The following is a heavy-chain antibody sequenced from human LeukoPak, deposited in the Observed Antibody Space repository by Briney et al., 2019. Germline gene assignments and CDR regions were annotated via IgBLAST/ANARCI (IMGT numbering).Heavy chain of an antibody. D-gene: IGHD1/OR15-1a*01. CDR1: GGSISSYY. V-gene: IGHV4-59*01. J-gene: IGHJ6*02. CDR3: ARDWNTPLGMDV. Sequence: SETLSLTCTVSGGSISSYYWSWMRQPPGEGLEWIGYIYYSGSTNYNPSLKSRVTISVDTSKNQFSLKLSSVTAADTAVYYCARDWNTPLGMDVWGQGTTVTVSS. CDR2: IYYSGST.